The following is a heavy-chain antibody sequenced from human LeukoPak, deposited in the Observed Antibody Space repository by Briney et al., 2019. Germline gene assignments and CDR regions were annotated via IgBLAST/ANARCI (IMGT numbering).Heavy chain of an antibody. J-gene: IGHJ6*02. CDR1: GYTFTTYS. D-gene: IGHD6-13*01. CDR3: ARGPGYSSSWYYYYYGMDV. CDR2: MNPNSGNT. V-gene: IGHV1-8*02. Sequence: ASVKVSCKASGYTFTTYSMHWVRQAPGQGLEWMGWMNPNSGNTGYAQKFQGRVTMTRNTSISTAYMELSSLRSEDTAVYYCARGPGYSSSWYYYYYGMDVWGQGTTVTVSS.